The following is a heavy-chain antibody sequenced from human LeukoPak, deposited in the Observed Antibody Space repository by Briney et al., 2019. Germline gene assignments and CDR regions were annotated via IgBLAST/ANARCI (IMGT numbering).Heavy chain of an antibody. J-gene: IGHJ6*02. CDR2: IYSGGST. CDR1: GFTFSSYA. CDR3: ARVQRYCSSTSCYYYYYGMDV. D-gene: IGHD2-2*01. V-gene: IGHV3-66*01. Sequence: GGSLRLSCAASGFTFSSYAMSWVRQAPGKGLEWVSDIYSGGSTYYADSVKGRFTISRDNSKNTLYLQMNSLRAEDTAVYYCARVQRYCSSTSCYYYYYGMDVWGQGTTVTVSS.